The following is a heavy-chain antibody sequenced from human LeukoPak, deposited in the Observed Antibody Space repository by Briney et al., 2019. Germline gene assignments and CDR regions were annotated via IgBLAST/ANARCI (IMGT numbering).Heavy chain of an antibody. CDR2: ISAYNGNT. D-gene: IGHD3-10*01. CDR3: ARGGGYGSGSYGY. V-gene: IGHV1-18*04. J-gene: IGHJ4*02. CDR1: GYSFTSYW. Sequence: GESLKISCKGSGYSFTSYWIGWVRQAPGQGLEWMGWISAYNGNTNYAQKLQGRVTMTTDTSTSTAYMELRSLRSDDTAVYYCARGGGYGSGSYGYWGQGTLVTVSS.